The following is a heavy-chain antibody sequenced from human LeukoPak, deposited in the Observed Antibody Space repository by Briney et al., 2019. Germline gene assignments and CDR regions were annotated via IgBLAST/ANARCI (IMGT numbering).Heavy chain of an antibody. J-gene: IGHJ4*02. V-gene: IGHV4-39*03. D-gene: IGHD6-13*01. Sequence: SETLSLTCTVSGGSISSSSYYWGWIRQPPGKGLEWIGSIYYSGSTYYNPSLKSRVTISVYTSKNQVSLKLSSVTAADTAVYYCTDPSNGDSSPDYWGQGTLVTVSS. CDR2: IYYSGST. CDR3: TDPSNGDSSPDY. CDR1: GGSISSSSYY.